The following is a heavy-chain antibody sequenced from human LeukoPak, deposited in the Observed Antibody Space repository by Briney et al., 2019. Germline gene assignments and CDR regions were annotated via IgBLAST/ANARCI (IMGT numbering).Heavy chain of an antibody. CDR3: AQGAYGFGKKHTYYYIEV. V-gene: IGHV4-4*07. Sequence: SESLTLSCSVSGGSVSDSSLSWIRQPAGKGLECIGRIFGSGGGNYNASLKSRVTMSVDTSKNQFSLKLTSLTAADTALYFCAQGAYGFGKKHTYYYIEVWGKGTTVTVSS. CDR1: GGSVSDSS. J-gene: IGHJ6*03. D-gene: IGHD3-10*01. CDR2: IFGSGGG.